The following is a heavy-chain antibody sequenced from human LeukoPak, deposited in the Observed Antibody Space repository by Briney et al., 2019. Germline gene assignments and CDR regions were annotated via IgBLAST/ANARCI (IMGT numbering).Heavy chain of an antibody. J-gene: IGHJ4*02. V-gene: IGHV3-30-3*01. CDR3: AKDGYLKRRRGEIAAVWDR. CDR1: GFTFSSYA. D-gene: IGHD6-25*01. Sequence: GGSLRLSCAASGFTFSSYAMHWVRQAPGKGLEWVAVISYDGSNKYYADSVKGRFTISRDNSKNTLYLQMNSLRAEDTAVYYCAKDGYLKRRRGEIAAVWDRWGQGTLVTVSS. CDR2: ISYDGSNK.